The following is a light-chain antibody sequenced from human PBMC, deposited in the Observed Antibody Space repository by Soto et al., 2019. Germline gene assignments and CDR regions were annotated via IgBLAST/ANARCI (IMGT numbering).Light chain of an antibody. Sequence: DIQMTQSPSSLSASVGDRVTITCRASQGIRNFLAWYQQKPGKVPKLLISAASTLESGVPSRFSGRGSGTDFTLTITSLQPEDVATYYCQKYSSVITFGQGTRLEMK. V-gene: IGKV1-27*01. CDR3: QKYSSVIT. J-gene: IGKJ5*01. CDR2: AAS. CDR1: QGIRNF.